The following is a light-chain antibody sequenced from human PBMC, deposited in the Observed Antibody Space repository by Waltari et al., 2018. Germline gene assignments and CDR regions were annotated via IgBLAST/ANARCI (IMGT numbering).Light chain of an antibody. Sequence: VLTQSPATLSLSPGERATLSCRASQSVSKYLAWYQQKPGQAPRHLIFDESNRATGIPARFSGSGSGTGFSLTISSLEPEDFAVYYCQQRGTYLGLTFGGGTKVDIK. V-gene: IGKV3-11*01. J-gene: IGKJ4*01. CDR3: QQRGTYLGLT. CDR1: QSVSKY. CDR2: DES.